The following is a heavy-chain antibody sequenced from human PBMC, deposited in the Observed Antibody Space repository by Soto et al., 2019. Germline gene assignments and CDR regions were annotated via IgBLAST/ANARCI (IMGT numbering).Heavy chain of an antibody. CDR3: ASGRSVCFGEVYPINFDY. V-gene: IGHV1-18*04. Sequence: QVQLVQSGAEVKKPGASVKVSCKASGYTFTSYGISWVRQAPGQGLEWMGGISAYNGNTNYAQKLQGRVTMTTDTSTSRAYVELRRVRSDDRAVYYCASGRSVCFGEVYPINFDYLGQGTMVTVSS. D-gene: IGHD3-10*01. J-gene: IGHJ4*02. CDR2: ISAYNGNT. CDR1: GYTFTSYG.